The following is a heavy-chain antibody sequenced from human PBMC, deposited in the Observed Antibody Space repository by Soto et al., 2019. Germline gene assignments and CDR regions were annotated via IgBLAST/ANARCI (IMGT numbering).Heavy chain of an antibody. D-gene: IGHD2-15*01. Sequence: SETLSLTCAVYGGSFSGYYWSWIRQPPGKGLEWIGEINHSGSTNYNPSLKSRVTISVDTSKNQFSLKLSSVTAADTAVYYCARGLCSGGSCYSVYYHYYMDVWGKGTTVTVSS. J-gene: IGHJ6*03. CDR1: GGSFSGYY. CDR2: INHSGST. V-gene: IGHV4-34*01. CDR3: ARGLCSGGSCYSVYYHYYMDV.